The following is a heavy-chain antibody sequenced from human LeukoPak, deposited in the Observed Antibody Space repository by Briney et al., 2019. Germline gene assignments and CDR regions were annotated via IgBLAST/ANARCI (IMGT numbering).Heavy chain of an antibody. V-gene: IGHV3-7*01. D-gene: IGHD1-7*01. CDR1: GFTFSSYW. CDR2: IKQDGSEK. Sequence: TGGSLRLSCAASGFTFSSYWMSWVRQAPGKGLEWVANIKQDGSEKYYVDSVKGRFTISRDNAKNSLYLQMNSLRAEDTAVYYCARDVAVGYFKYNWNYGGDAFDIWGQGTMVTVSS. CDR3: ARDVAVGYFKYNWNYGGDAFDI. J-gene: IGHJ3*02.